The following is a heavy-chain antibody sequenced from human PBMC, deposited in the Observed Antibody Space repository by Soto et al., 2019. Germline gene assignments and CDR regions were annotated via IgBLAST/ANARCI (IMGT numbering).Heavy chain of an antibody. D-gene: IGHD2-8*02. J-gene: IGHJ4*02. CDR1: GYSFTGYY. CDR3: ARGDYGTGGYPFPYFDY. Sequence: HEHPVQSGAEVKRPGASLKVSCKASGYSFTGYYIHWVRQAPGQGLEWMGWINPDSGATNYAQNFQGRVTLTSDTSISTASMDLTSLTSDDTAVYSCARGDYGTGGYPFPYFDYWGQGTLVIVSS. V-gene: IGHV1-2*02. CDR2: INPDSGAT.